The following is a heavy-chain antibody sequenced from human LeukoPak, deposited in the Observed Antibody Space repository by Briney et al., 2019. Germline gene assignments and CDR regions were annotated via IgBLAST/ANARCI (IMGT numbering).Heavy chain of an antibody. V-gene: IGHV3-21*01. J-gene: IGHJ4*02. Sequence: GGSLRLSCAASGFTFSSYSMNWVRQAPGKGLEWVSSISSSSSSYIYYADPVKGRFTISRDNAKNSLYLQMNSLRAEDTAVYYCARDRSDNEYSYGAFDYWGQGTLVTVSS. CDR1: GFTFSSYS. CDR3: ARDRSDNEYSYGAFDY. D-gene: IGHD5-18*01. CDR2: ISSSSSSYI.